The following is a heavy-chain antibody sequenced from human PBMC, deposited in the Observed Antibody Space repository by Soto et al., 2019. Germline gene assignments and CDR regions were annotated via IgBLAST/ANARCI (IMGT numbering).Heavy chain of an antibody. CDR3: AKGSYGWGRVYFDY. CDR2: ISYDGNYK. CDR1: GFTFDTFG. V-gene: IGHV3-30*18. J-gene: IGHJ4*02. Sequence: QVQLVESGGGVVQPGRSLRLSCTASGFTFDTFGIHWVRQAPGKGLEWVALISYDGNYKYFIDSVKGRFTISRDNSKNTLSLQMNSLRTEDTAVYYCAKGSYGWGRVYFDYWGQGTLVIVSS. D-gene: IGHD3-16*01.